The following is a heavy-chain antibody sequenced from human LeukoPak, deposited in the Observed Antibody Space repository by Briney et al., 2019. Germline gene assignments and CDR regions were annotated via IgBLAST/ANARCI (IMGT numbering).Heavy chain of an antibody. V-gene: IGHV4-59*01. CDR1: GGSISSYY. D-gene: IGHD5-18*01. CDR3: ARVAPVQLWAPRGLFDP. CDR2: IYYSGST. J-gene: IGHJ5*02. Sequence: SETLSLTCTVSGGSISSYYWSWIRQPPGKGLEWIGYIYYSGSTNYNPSLKSRVTISVDTSKNQFSLKLSSVTAADTAVYYCARVAPVQLWAPRGLFDPWGQGTLVTVSS.